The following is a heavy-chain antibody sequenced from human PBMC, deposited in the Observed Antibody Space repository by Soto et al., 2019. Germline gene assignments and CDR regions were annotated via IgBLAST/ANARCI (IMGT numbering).Heavy chain of an antibody. V-gene: IGHV3-30*03. CDR3: AIVPRPPYKDSLTGHYPPDY. D-gene: IGHD3-9*01. J-gene: IGHJ4*02. Sequence: QVQLVESGGGVVQPGWSLRLSCAASGFTFGSYGMHWVRQAPGKGLEWVAVISYDGSNKYYADSVKGRFTISRDNPKNTLYLQMTSLRAEDTAVYYCAIVPRPPYKDSLTGHYPPDYWGQGTLVTVSS. CDR1: GFTFGSYG. CDR2: ISYDGSNK.